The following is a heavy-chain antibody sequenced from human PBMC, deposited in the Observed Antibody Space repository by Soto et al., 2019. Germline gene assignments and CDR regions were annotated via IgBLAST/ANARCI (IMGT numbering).Heavy chain of an antibody. V-gene: IGHV4-31*03. D-gene: IGHD5-18*01. CDR2: IYHSGST. Sequence: SETLSLTCTVSGGSISSGGYYWSWIRQHPGKGLEWIGYIYHSGSTYYNPSLKSRVTISVDMSQNQFSLKLTSVTAADTAVYYCARHGVIYSNSWYDFDYWGQGTLVTVSS. J-gene: IGHJ4*02. CDR3: ARHGVIYSNSWYDFDY. CDR1: GGSISSGGYY.